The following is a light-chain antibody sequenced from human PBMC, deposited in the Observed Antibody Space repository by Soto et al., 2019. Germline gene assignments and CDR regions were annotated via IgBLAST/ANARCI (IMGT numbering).Light chain of an antibody. Sequence: QSVLTQPTSVSGPPGQSITISCTGTSSDVGSYNLVSWYQQHPGKAPKLMIYEGVRRPSGVSNRFSGSRSGNTASLTISGLQAEDEADYYCCSYGGSYYVFGTGTKVTVL. CDR3: CSYGGSYYV. V-gene: IGLV2-23*01. CDR2: EGV. CDR1: SSDVGSYNL. J-gene: IGLJ1*01.